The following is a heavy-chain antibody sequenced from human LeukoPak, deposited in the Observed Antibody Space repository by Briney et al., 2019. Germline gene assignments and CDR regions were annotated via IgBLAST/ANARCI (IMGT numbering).Heavy chain of an antibody. CDR2: ISYDGSNK. D-gene: IGHD2-15*01. J-gene: IGHJ4*02. CDR3: ARGGGQKGIYYFDY. Sequence: QPGRSLRLSCAAAGFTFTSHGMHWVRQAAGRGLGWVAVISYDGSNKYYADSVKGRFTISRDSSKNTLSLQMNSLRTEDTAVYYCARGGGQKGIYYFDYWGQGTLLTVSS. V-gene: IGHV3-30*03. CDR1: GFTFTSHG.